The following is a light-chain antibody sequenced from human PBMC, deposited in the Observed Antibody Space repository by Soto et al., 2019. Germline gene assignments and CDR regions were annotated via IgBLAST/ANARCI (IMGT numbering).Light chain of an antibody. CDR1: SSDVGGYNY. Sequence: QSALTQPASVSGSPGQSITISCTGTSSDVGGYNYVSWYQQHPGKAPKLMIYDVSNRPSGVSNRFSGSKSGNTASLTISGLQAEDEADYNCSSYTSSILFGGGTKPTVL. CDR3: SSYTSSIL. CDR2: DVS. J-gene: IGLJ2*01. V-gene: IGLV2-14*01.